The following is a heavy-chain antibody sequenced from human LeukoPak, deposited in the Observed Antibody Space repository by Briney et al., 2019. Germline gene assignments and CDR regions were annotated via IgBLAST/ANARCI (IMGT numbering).Heavy chain of an antibody. CDR1: GGSISSYY. J-gene: IGHJ4*02. CDR3: ARYDSSGYYYFDY. Sequence: SETLSLTCTVSGGSISSYYWSWIRQPPGKGLEWIGYIYYSGSTNYNPSLKSRVTISVDTSKNQFSLKLSSVTAADAAVYYCARYDSSGYYYFDYWGQGTLVTVSS. D-gene: IGHD3-22*01. CDR2: IYYSGST. V-gene: IGHV4-59*08.